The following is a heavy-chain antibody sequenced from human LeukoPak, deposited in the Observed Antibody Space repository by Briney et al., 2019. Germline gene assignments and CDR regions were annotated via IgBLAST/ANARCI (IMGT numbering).Heavy chain of an antibody. Sequence: GGSPRLSRAASGFTFSRYSMESVPPGPGEGVGWVSTISSSSSYISYADSVKGRFTISRDNANNSLYLQMNSLRAEDTAVYYCASSGIKGFDYSGQGTLVTVSS. CDR2: ISSSSSYI. CDR3: ASSGIKGFDY. V-gene: IGHV3-21*01. D-gene: IGHD3-10*01. J-gene: IGHJ4*02. CDR1: GFTFSRYS.